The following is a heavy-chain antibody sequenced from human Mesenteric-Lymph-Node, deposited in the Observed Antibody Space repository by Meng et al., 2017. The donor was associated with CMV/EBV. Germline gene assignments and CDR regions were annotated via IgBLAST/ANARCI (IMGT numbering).Heavy chain of an antibody. D-gene: IGHD3-22*01. J-gene: IGHJ4*02. CDR1: GVISSTYC. Sequence: SGVISSTYCMHCFRRAPGTERVGVSRINSDGGSTRYADSMKGRFTISRDNAKNTLYLQMNSLRAEDTAVYYCAREEPPHSSGFYGPDHWGQGTLVTVSS. CDR3: AREEPPHSSGFYGPDH. CDR2: INSDGGST. V-gene: IGHV3-74*01.